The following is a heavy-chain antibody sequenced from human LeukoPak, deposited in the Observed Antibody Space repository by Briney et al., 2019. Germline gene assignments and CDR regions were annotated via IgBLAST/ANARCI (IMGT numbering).Heavy chain of an antibody. D-gene: IGHD3-10*01. CDR1: GDIVSSNSAA. CDR3: AREVIYGPLEYFQH. CDR2: TYYRSKWYN. J-gene: IGHJ1*01. V-gene: IGHV6-1*01. Sequence: SQTLSLTCAISGDIVSSNSAAWNWIRQSPSRGLEWLGRTYYRSKWYNDYAVSVKSRITINPDTSKNQFSLQLNSVTPENTAVYYCAREVIYGPLEYFQHWGQGTLVTVSS.